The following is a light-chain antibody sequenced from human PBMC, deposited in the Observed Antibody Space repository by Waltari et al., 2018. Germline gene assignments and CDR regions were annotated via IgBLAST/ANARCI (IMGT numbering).Light chain of an antibody. V-gene: IGLV2-14*03. Sequence: QSALTQPASVSGSPGQSITISCTATSSDFGANKYVSWYQQHPGKAPKVLIYDVTERPSEVSNRFSGSKSGSTASLTISGLQTEDEADYYCSSRTNSITWVFGGGTKVTVL. CDR2: DVT. J-gene: IGLJ3*02. CDR1: SSDFGANKY. CDR3: SSRTNSITWV.